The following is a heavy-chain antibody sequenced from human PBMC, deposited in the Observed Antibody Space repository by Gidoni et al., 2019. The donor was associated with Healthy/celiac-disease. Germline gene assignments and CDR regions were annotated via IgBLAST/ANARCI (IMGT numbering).Heavy chain of an antibody. Sequence: QVQLVESGGGLVKPGGSLRLSGEASGFTFSDYYMSWIRQAPGKGLEWVSYISSSSSYTNYADSVKGRFTISRDNAKNSLYLQMNSLRAEDTAVYYCARLGCSSTSCFYYMDVWGKGTTVTVSS. CDR2: ISSSSSYT. D-gene: IGHD2-2*01. CDR1: GFTFSDYY. J-gene: IGHJ6*03. V-gene: IGHV3-11*06. CDR3: ARLGCSSTSCFYYMDV.